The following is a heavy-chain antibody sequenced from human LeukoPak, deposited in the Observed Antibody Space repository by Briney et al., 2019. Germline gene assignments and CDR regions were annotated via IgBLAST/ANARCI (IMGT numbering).Heavy chain of an antibody. CDR3: AKALEQETVIALDS. J-gene: IGHJ4*02. Sequence: PGGSLRLSCAASGFTFSTYAMSWVRQAPGKGLEWVSAISGSGGSTYYADSVKGRFTISRDNSKNTLYLQMNSLRAEDTSIYFCAKALEQETVIALDSWGQGTRVTVSS. D-gene: IGHD6-13*01. CDR2: ISGSGGST. CDR1: GFTFSTYA. V-gene: IGHV3-23*01.